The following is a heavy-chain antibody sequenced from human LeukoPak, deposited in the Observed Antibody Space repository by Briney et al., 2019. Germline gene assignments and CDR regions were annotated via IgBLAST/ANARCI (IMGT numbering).Heavy chain of an antibody. CDR3: ARDFSPGNFDY. CDR1: GFTFSNYW. Sequence: GGSLRLSCAASGFTFSNYWMSWVRQAPGKGLEWVANIKQDRSEKYYVDSVKGRFTISRDNAKNSLYLQMNSLRAEDTAVYYCARDFSPGNFDYWGQGTLVTVSS. D-gene: IGHD3-10*01. V-gene: IGHV3-7*01. J-gene: IGHJ4*02. CDR2: IKQDRSEK.